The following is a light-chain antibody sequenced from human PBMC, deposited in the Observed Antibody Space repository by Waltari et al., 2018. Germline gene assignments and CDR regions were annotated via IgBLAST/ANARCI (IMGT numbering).Light chain of an antibody. Sequence: SLAVSLGERVTISCTGSSSNIGAGFDVHWYQQLPGTAPKLLLFGNNKRPSGVADRFSGSTSGTSACLAITGLQAEDEADYSCQSYDNSLGLWVFGGGTKVTVL. V-gene: IGLV1-40*01. J-gene: IGLJ3*02. CDR1: SSNIGAGFD. CDR3: QSYDNSLGLWV. CDR2: GNN.